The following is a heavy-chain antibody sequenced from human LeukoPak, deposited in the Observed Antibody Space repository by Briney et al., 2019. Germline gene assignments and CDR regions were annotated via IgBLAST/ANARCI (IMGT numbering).Heavy chain of an antibody. Sequence: SETLSLTCSVSDGSINSYYWNWIRRPPGKELEWIGYIYYNGNTNYSPSLKSRVTMSVDTTKNLFSLKVSSVTAADTAVYYCARGRSNYYGMDVWGQGTTVTVSS. CDR1: DGSINSYY. CDR3: ARGRSNYYGMDV. J-gene: IGHJ6*02. D-gene: IGHD1-26*01. CDR2: IYYNGNT. V-gene: IGHV4-59*01.